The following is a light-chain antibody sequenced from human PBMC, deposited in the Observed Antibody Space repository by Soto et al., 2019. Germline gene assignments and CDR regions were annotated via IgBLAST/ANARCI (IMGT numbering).Light chain of an antibody. CDR3: QQYNTWPPLT. CDR1: QSISTN. J-gene: IGKJ4*01. Sequence: EIVMTQSPATVSVSPGERATLSCRASQSISTNLAWYQQKPGQAPRLLIFGASNRATAVPARFTASGSGTEFTLTISSLQCEEFAFYYCQQYNTWPPLTFGGGTKVEI. CDR2: GAS. V-gene: IGKV3-15*01.